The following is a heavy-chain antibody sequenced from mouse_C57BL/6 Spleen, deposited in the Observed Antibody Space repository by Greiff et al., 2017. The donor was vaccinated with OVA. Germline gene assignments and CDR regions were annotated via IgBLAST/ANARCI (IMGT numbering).Heavy chain of an antibody. J-gene: IGHJ4*01. V-gene: IGHV1-78*01. CDR3: ARTHYYGSSYPYAMDY. D-gene: IGHD1-1*01. CDR2: IYPRDGST. Sequence: VQLQESDAELVKPGASVKISCKVSGYTFTDHTIHWMKQRPEQGLEWIGYIYPRDGSTKYNEKFKGKATLTADKSSSTAYMQLNSLTSEDSAVYFCARTHYYGSSYPYAMDYWGQGTSVTVSS. CDR1: GYTFTDHT.